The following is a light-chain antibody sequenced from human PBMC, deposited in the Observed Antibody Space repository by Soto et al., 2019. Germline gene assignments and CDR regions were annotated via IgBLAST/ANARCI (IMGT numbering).Light chain of an antibody. J-gene: IGKJ4*02. V-gene: IGKV1-39*01. CDR2: AAS. CDR1: QSISSY. CDR3: QQSYSTPR. Sequence: DIQMTQSPSSLSASVGDRVTITCRASQSISSYLNWYQQKPGKAPKLLIYAASSLQSGVPSRFSGSGSGTEFTLTISSLQPEYFATYYCQQSYSTPRFGGGTKVEIK.